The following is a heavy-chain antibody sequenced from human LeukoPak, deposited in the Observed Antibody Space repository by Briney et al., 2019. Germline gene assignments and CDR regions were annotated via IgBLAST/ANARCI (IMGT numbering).Heavy chain of an antibody. CDR3: ARVYSSSWVDY. CDR2: IYYSGST. J-gene: IGHJ4*02. D-gene: IGHD6-13*01. CDR1: GYSISSGYY. V-gene: IGHV4-38-2*02. Sequence: SETLSLTCTVSGYSISSGYYWGWIRQPPGKGLEWIGSIYYSGSTYYNPSLKSRVTISVDTSKNQFSLKLSSVTAADTAVYYCARVYSSSWVDYWGQGTLVTVSS.